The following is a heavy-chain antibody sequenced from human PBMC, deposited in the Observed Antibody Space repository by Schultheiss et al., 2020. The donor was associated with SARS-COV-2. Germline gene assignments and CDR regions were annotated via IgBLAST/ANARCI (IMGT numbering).Heavy chain of an antibody. J-gene: IGHJ4*02. Sequence: ASVKVSCKASGYTFTSYGISWVRQAPGQGLEWMGGIIPIFGTANYAQKFQGRVTMTRNTSISTAYMELSSLRSEDTAVYYCARGRGSYYVGYWGQGTLVTVSS. V-gene: IGHV1-8*02. D-gene: IGHD1-26*01. CDR1: GYTFTSYG. CDR3: ARGRGSYYVGY. CDR2: IIPIFGTA.